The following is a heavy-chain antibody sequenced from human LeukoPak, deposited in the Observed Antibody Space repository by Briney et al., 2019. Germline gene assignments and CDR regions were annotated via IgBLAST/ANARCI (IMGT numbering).Heavy chain of an antibody. J-gene: IGHJ4*02. CDR2: IYYSGST. V-gene: IGHV4-59*11. CDR3: ARYGGSNDY. D-gene: IGHD4-23*01. CDR1: VGSISRHY. Sequence: SETLSLTCTVSVGSISRHYESSIRQPQGQGMEWIRYIYYSGSTNYNPSLTSRVTISVDTSKNQFYLQRSSVTAADTAVYYCARYGGSNDYWGQGTLVTV.